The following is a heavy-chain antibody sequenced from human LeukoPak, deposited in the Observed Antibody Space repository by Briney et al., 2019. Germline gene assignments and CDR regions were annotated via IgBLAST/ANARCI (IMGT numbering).Heavy chain of an antibody. D-gene: IGHD3-9*01. CDR2: ISYDGSNK. J-gene: IGHJ6*02. CDR3: ARDRGDILTGYYYYGMDV. CDR1: GFTFSSYA. Sequence: GRSLRLSCAASGFTFSSYAMHWVRQAPGKGLEWVAVISYDGSNKYYADSVKGRFTISRDNSKNTLYLQMNSLRAEDTAVYYCARDRGDILTGYYYYGMDVWGQGTTVTVSS. V-gene: IGHV3-30*04.